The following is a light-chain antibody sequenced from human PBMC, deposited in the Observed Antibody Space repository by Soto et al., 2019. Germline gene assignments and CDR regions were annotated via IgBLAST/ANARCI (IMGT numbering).Light chain of an antibody. V-gene: IGKV3-15*01. CDR3: QQYDDWPET. Sequence: KVVTQSPATLSVSPGERATLSCRASQSVSSYLAWYQQKPGQAPRLLIYDASTRATGVPARFSGSGSGTEFTLTISSLQSEDLAVYYCQQYDDWPETFGHGTKVDIK. CDR1: QSVSSY. J-gene: IGKJ1*01. CDR2: DAS.